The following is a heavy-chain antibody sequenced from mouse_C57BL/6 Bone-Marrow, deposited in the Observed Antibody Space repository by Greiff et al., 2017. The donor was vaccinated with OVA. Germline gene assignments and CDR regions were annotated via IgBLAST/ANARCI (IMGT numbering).Heavy chain of an antibody. Sequence: EVQLQQSGAELVRPGASVKLSCTASGFNIKDYYMHWVKQRPEQGLEWIGRIDPEDGDTEYAPKFQGKATMTADTSANTAYLQLSSLTSEDTAVYYCTTGLAGSAWFAYWGQGTLVTVSA. CDR2: IDPEDGDT. D-gene: IGHD3-1*01. CDR3: TTGLAGSAWFAY. J-gene: IGHJ3*01. CDR1: GFNIKDYY. V-gene: IGHV14-1*01.